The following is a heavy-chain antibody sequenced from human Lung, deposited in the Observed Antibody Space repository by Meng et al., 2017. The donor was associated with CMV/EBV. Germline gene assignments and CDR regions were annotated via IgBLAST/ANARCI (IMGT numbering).Heavy chain of an antibody. D-gene: IGHD2-2*01. Sequence: ASXXVSXKASGYTFTGYYMHWVRQAPGQGLEWMGWINPNSGGTNYAQKFQGRVTMTRDTSISTPYMELSRLRSDDTAVYYCARDRVPAAFRDYGMDVWGQGXTVTVSS. CDR2: INPNSGGT. CDR3: ARDRVPAAFRDYGMDV. CDR1: GYTFTGYY. J-gene: IGHJ6*02. V-gene: IGHV1-2*02.